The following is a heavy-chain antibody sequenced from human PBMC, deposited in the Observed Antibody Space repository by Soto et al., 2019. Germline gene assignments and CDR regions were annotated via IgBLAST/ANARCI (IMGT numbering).Heavy chain of an antibody. J-gene: IGHJ6*02. CDR1: GFTFSTYW. V-gene: IGHV3-74*01. CDR3: ARGLKNYYGVDV. CDR2: IKGDGSSL. Sequence: EVKVVESGGGLVQPGGSLRLSCAASGFTFSTYWMHWVRQVPGKGLVWVSRIKGDGSSLSYADSVKGRFTISRDNVENTVYLQMGSLRADDTALYYCARGLKNYYGVDVWCQGTTVTVSS.